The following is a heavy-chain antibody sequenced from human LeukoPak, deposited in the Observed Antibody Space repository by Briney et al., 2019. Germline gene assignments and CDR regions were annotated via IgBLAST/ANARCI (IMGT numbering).Heavy chain of an antibody. CDR1: GGSFSGYY. D-gene: IGHD1-26*01. CDR3: ARARGIEKPSGYYYYYMDV. Sequence: SETLSLTCAVYGGSFSGYYWSWIRQPPGKGLEWIGEINHSGSTNYNPSLKSRVTISVDTSKNQFSLKLSSVTAADTAVYYCARARGIEKPSGYYYYYMDVWGKGTTVTVSS. V-gene: IGHV4-34*01. CDR2: INHSGST. J-gene: IGHJ6*03.